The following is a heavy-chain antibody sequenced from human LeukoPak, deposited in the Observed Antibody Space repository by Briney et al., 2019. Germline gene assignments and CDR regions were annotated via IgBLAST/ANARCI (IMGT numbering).Heavy chain of an antibody. J-gene: IGHJ4*02. Sequence: WGSLRLSCAASGFTFSSYEMNWVRQAPGKGLEWVSYISSSGSTIYYADSVKGRFTISRDNAKNSLYLQMNSLRAEDTAVYYCAKSKSDYYDSSGYYFTFDYWGQGTLVTASS. V-gene: IGHV3-48*03. CDR3: AKSKSDYYDSSGYYFTFDY. CDR1: GFTFSSYE. CDR2: ISSSGSTI. D-gene: IGHD3-22*01.